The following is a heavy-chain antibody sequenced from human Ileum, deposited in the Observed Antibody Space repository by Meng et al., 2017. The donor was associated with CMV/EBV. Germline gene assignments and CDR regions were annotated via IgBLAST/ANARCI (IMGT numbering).Heavy chain of an antibody. CDR3: ASLPPLIDYDFWSGYPYYYYGMDV. V-gene: IGHV4-38-2*02. D-gene: IGHD3-3*01. J-gene: IGHJ6*02. Sequence: SETLSLTCTVSGYSISSGYYWGWIRQPPGKGLEWIGSIYHSGSTYYNPSLKSRVTISVDTSKNQFSLMLSSVTAADAAVYYCASLPPLIDYDFWSGYPYYYYGMDVWGQGTMVTVSS. CDR1: GYSISSGYY. CDR2: IYHSGST.